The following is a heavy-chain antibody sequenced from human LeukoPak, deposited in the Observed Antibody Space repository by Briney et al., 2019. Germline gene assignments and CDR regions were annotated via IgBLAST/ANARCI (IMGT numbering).Heavy chain of an antibody. D-gene: IGHD3-10*01. CDR1: GITICNYS. CDR2: ISSSGSST. V-gene: IGHV3-23*01. Sequence: PGGSLRLSCAVSGITICNYSISWVRQPPGQGLGLVSVISSSGSSTYYEDSVNGRFTIIRDNSKNTLFLQMNSLRGEDTAVYFCAKRGIVIRGVFVIGLHKEAYYFVSWGQGTLGTVSS. J-gene: IGHJ4*02. CDR3: AKRGIVIRGVFVIGLHKEAYYFVS.